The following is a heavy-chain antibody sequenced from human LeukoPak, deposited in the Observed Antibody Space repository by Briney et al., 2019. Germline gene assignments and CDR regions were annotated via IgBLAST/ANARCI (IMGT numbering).Heavy chain of an antibody. D-gene: IGHD3-22*01. CDR3: ATSMIVARASFDL. V-gene: IGHV4-59*08. Sequence: SETLSLTCTVSGGSISSYYWSWIRQPPGKGLEWIGYIYYSGSTNYNPSLKSRVTISVDTSKNQFSLKLSSVTAADTAVHYCATSMIVARASFDLWGRGTLVTVSS. J-gene: IGHJ2*01. CDR1: GGSISSYY. CDR2: IYYSGST.